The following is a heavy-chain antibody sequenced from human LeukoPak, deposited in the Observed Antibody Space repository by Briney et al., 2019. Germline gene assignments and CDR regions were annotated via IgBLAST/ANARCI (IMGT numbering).Heavy chain of an antibody. CDR3: ARETRDPIGYCSGGSCWTFDP. CDR1: GGTFSSYA. J-gene: IGHJ5*02. D-gene: IGHD2-15*01. V-gene: IGHV1-69*01. Sequence: SVQVSCKASGGTFSSYAISWVRQAPGQGLEWMGGIIPIFGTANYAQKFQGRVTITADESTSTAYMELSSLRSEDTAVYYCARETRDPIGYCSGGSCWTFDPWGQGTLVTVSS. CDR2: IIPIFGTA.